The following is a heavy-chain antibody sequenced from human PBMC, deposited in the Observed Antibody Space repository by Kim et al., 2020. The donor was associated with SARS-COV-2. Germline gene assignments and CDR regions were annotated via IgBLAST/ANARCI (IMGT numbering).Heavy chain of an antibody. CDR3: AKERPMITFGGVIAYYYFDY. J-gene: IGHJ4*02. V-gene: IGHV3-23*01. CDR1: GFTFSSYA. Sequence: GGSLRLSCAASGFTFSSYAMSWVRQAPGKGLEWVSAISGSGGSTYYADSVKGRFTISRDNSKNTLYLQMNSLRAEDTAVYYCAKERPMITFGGVIAYYYFDYWGQGTLVTVSS. D-gene: IGHD3-16*02. CDR2: ISGSGGST.